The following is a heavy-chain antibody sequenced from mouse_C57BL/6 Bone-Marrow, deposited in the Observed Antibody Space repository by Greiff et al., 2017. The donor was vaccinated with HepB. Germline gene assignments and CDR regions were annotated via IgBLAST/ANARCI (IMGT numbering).Heavy chain of an antibody. CDR2: ISSGGSYT. D-gene: IGHD2-3*01. Sequence: EVQRVESGGDLVKPGGSLKLSCAASGFTFSSYGMSWVRQTPDKRLEWVATISSGGSYTYYPDSVKGRFTISRDNAKNTLYLQMSSLKSEDTAMYYCARHEEGYDGYPAWFAYWGQGTLVTVSA. CDR1: GFTFSSYG. V-gene: IGHV5-6*01. J-gene: IGHJ3*01. CDR3: ARHEEGYDGYPAWFAY.